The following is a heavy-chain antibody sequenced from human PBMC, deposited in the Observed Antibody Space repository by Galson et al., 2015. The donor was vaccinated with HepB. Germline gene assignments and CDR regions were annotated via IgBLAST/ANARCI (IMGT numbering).Heavy chain of an antibody. Sequence: SLRLSCAASGITFSYYWMSWIRQAPGKGLEWVANIKHDTTEEYYLDSVKGRFTISRDNAKNSVYLQMNSLRGEDTALYYCATERPATYTAATPFFHYWSQGSLVTVSA. CDR1: GITFSYYW. CDR2: IKHDTTEE. CDR3: ATERPATYTAATPFFHY. V-gene: IGHV3-7*03. J-gene: IGHJ4*02. D-gene: IGHD4-23*01.